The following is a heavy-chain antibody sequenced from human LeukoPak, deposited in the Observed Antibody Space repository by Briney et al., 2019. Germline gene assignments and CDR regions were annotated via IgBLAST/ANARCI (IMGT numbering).Heavy chain of an antibody. J-gene: IGHJ4*02. D-gene: IGHD3-9*01. Sequence: SETLSLTCTVSGGSISSSSYSWGWIRQPPGKGLEWIGSIYYSGSTYYNPSLKSRVTISVDTSKSQFSLKLSSVTAADTAVYYCASVRTYYDILTGAFDYWGQGTLVTVSS. CDR1: GGSISSSSYS. CDR2: IYYSGST. V-gene: IGHV4-39*01. CDR3: ASVRTYYDILTGAFDY.